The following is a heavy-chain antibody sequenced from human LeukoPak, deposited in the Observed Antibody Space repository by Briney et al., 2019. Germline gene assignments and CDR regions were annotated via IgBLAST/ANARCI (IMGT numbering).Heavy chain of an antibody. CDR1: GFTFSSYG. CDR3: AKVRKYSSSSLYFDY. Sequence: PGGSLRLSCAASGFTFSSYGMHWVRQAPGKGLEWVSAISGSGGSTYYADSVKGRFTISRDNSKNTLYLQMNSLRAEDTAVYYCAKVRKYSSSSLYFDYWGQGTLVTVSS. D-gene: IGHD6-6*01. J-gene: IGHJ4*02. CDR2: ISGSGGST. V-gene: IGHV3-23*01.